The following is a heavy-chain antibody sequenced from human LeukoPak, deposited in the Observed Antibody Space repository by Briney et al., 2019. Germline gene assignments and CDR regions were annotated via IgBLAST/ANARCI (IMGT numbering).Heavy chain of an antibody. Sequence: SGPALVKPTQTLRLTCTFSGFSLSTSGMCVSWIRQPPGKALEWLARIYWDDDKYYSTSLKTRLTISKDTSKNQVVLAMTNMDPVDTATYYCARSQQGIAAAGTVPYYYYYMDVWGKGTTVTVSS. CDR1: GFSLSTSGMC. D-gene: IGHD6-13*01. V-gene: IGHV2-70*11. CDR3: ARSQQGIAAAGTVPYYYYYMDV. J-gene: IGHJ6*03. CDR2: IYWDDDK.